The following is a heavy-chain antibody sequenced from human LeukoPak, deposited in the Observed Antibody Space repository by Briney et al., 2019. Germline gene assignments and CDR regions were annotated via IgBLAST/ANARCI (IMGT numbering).Heavy chain of an antibody. CDR2: IYNSGAKT. Sequence: GGSLRLSCAASGFTFSTYSMTWVRQGPGKGLEWVSSIYNSGAKTFYADSVKGRFTISRDNSKNTLYLQMNSLRVEDTAVYYCAKDVAPDSGWDLDYWGQGTPVTVSS. CDR3: AKDVAPDSGWDLDY. CDR1: GFTFSTYS. V-gene: IGHV3-23*01. D-gene: IGHD6-19*01. J-gene: IGHJ4*02.